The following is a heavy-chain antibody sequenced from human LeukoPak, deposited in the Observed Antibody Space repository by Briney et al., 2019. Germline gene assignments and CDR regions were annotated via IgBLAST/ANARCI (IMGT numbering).Heavy chain of an antibody. D-gene: IGHD4-11*01. V-gene: IGHV2-70*11. Sequence: SGPTLVNPTQTLTLTCTFSGFSLRTSGMCVSWIRQPPGKALERLARLDWDDDKYFSTSLKTRLTISKDTSKNQVVLTMTNMDPVDTATYYCARSCTVTTTGMAATANVYYYYYMDLWGKGTTVTVSS. J-gene: IGHJ6*03. CDR1: GFSLRTSGMC. CDR3: ARSCTVTTTGMAATANVYYYYYMDL. CDR2: LDWDDDK.